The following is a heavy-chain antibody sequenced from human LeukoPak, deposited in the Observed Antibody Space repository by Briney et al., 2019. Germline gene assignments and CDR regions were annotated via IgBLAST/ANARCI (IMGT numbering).Heavy chain of an antibody. CDR3: ARDSYYYDSSGDY. D-gene: IGHD3-22*01. J-gene: IGHJ4*02. CDR2: ISYDGSNK. V-gene: IGHV3-30*04. CDR1: GFTFSRYG. Sequence: PGRSLRLSCAASGFTFSRYGMHWVRQAPGKGLEWVTAISYDGSNKYYADSVKGRFTISRDNAKNSLYLQMNSLRAEDTAVYYCARDSYYYDSSGDYWGQGTLVTVSS.